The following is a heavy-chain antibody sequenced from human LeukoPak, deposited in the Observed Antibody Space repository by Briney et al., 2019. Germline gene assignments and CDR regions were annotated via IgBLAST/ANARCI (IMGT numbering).Heavy chain of an antibody. J-gene: IGHJ5*02. CDR3: ARGVIVVVPAAGFDP. CDR2: MNPNSGNT. CDR1: GYTFTSYD. Sequence: ASVKVSCKASGYTFTSYDINWVRQATGQGLEWMGWMNPNSGNTGYAQKFQGRVTMTRNTSISTAYMELSSLRSEDTAVYYCARGVIVVVPAAGFDPWAREPWSPSPQ. D-gene: IGHD2-2*01. V-gene: IGHV1-8*01.